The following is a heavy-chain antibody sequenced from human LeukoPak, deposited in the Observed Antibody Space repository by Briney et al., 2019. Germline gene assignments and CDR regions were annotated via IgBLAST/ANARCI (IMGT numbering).Heavy chain of an antibody. J-gene: IGHJ6*02. D-gene: IGHD1/OR15-1a*01. V-gene: IGHV3-53*01. CDR3: GRIAINANNGMDV. CDR1: GISVSSNY. Sequence: GGSLRLSCAASGISVSSNYMSWVRQAPGKGLEWVSVLYNGGSMYYADSVKGRFTISRDNSKNTLYLQMNSLRTEDTAVYYCGRIAINANNGMDVWGQGTTVTVSS. CDR2: LYNGGSM.